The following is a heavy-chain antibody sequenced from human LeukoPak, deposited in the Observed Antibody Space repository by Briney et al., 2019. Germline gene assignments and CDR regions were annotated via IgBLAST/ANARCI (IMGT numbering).Heavy chain of an antibody. J-gene: IGHJ6*04. V-gene: IGHV4-59*01. CDR3: ARDRPDGITGTRGPYGMDV. CDR1: GGSISSYY. Sequence: PSETLSLTCTVSGGSISSYYRSWIRQPPGKGLEWVGYIYYSGSTNYNPSLKSRVTISGDTSKNPFSLKLSSVTAADTAVYYCARDRPDGITGTRGPYGMDVWGKGTTVTVSS. D-gene: IGHD1-14*01. CDR2: IYYSGST.